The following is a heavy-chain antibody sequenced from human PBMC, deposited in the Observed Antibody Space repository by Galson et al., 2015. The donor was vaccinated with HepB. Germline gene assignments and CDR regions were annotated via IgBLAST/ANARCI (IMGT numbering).Heavy chain of an antibody. CDR3: ARSGAVLLWFWTSDC. J-gene: IGHJ4*02. D-gene: IGHD3-10*01. V-gene: IGHV1-69*13. CDR1: GGTFSSYA. Sequence: VKVSCKASGGTFSSYAISWVRQAPGQGLEWMGGIIPIFGTANYAQQFQGRVTITADESTSTAYMELSSLRSEDTAVYYCARSGAVLLWFWTSDCWGQGTLVTAS. CDR2: IIPIFGTA.